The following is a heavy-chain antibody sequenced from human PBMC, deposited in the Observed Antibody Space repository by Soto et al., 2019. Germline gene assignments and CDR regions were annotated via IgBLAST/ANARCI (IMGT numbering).Heavy chain of an antibody. CDR1: GGSFSGYY. Sequence: KASETLSLTCAVYGGSFSGYYWSWIRQPPGKGLEWIGEINHSGSTNYNPSLKSRVTISVDTSKNQFSLKLSSVTAADTAVYYCARTKTATGLYYYGMDVWGQGTTVTVSS. D-gene: IGHD2-21*02. J-gene: IGHJ6*02. CDR3: ARTKTATGLYYYGMDV. CDR2: INHSGST. V-gene: IGHV4-34*01.